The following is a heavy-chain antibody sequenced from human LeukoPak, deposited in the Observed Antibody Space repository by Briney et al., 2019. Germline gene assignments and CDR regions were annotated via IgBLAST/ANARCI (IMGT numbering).Heavy chain of an antibody. J-gene: IGHJ5*02. Sequence: PSETLSLTCAVYGGSFSGYYWSWIRQPPGKGLEWIGEINHSGSTNYNPSLKSRVTISVDTSKNQFSLKLSSVTAADTAVYYCARDRGELWFGELLSNWFDPWGQGTLVTVSS. CDR2: INHSGST. CDR1: GGSFSGYY. D-gene: IGHD3-10*01. V-gene: IGHV4-34*01. CDR3: ARDRGELWFGELLSNWFDP.